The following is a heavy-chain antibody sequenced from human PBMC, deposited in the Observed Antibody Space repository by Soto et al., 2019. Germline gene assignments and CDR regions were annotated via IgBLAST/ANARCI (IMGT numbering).Heavy chain of an antibody. V-gene: IGHV3-30*18. D-gene: IGHD6-19*01. CDR1: GFTFSTYG. CDR2: TSYDGSNK. Sequence: GGSLRLSCAASGFTFSTYGMHWVRQAPGKGLEWVALTSYDGSNKYYADSVKGRFTISRDNSKNTLYLQMNSLRAEDTALYYCAKDAVPFNGQWDWFDSWGQGTLVTVSS. CDR3: AKDAVPFNGQWDWFDS. J-gene: IGHJ5*01.